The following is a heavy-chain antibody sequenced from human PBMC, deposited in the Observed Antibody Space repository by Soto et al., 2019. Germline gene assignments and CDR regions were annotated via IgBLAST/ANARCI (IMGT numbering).Heavy chain of an antibody. CDR3: AKDRRYPRDYFHY. J-gene: IGHJ4*02. Sequence: GGSRRLSCGVSGFTVTSNGVSWVRQAPGTGLEWVSAISPNGQGIWYADSVKGRFTISRDISRNTVFLQMDSLRAEDTAVYYCAKDRRYPRDYFHYWGQGTLVTVSS. V-gene: IGHV3-23*01. D-gene: IGHD1-20*01. CDR1: GFTVTSNG. CDR2: ISPNGQGI.